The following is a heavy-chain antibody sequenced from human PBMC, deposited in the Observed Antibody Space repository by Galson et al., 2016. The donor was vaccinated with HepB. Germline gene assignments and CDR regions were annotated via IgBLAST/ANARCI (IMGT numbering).Heavy chain of an antibody. Sequence: SLRLSCAASGFTFSAYAMHWVRQAPGKGLEWLAVMSYDGNIKQYADSVKGRFTISRHNSKETMYLQMNSLRGDDTAVYYCARDARPTASWHYFDYWGQGTLVTVSS. J-gene: IGHJ4*02. D-gene: IGHD2-2*01. V-gene: IGHV3-30-3*01. CDR1: GFTFSAYA. CDR3: ARDARPTASWHYFDY. CDR2: MSYDGNIK.